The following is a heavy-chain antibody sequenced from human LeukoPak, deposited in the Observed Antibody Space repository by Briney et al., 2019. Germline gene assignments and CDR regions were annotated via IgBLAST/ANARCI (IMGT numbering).Heavy chain of an antibody. CDR2: IYPVDSDT. V-gene: IGHV5-51*01. J-gene: IGHJ4*02. CDR3: ARRIGYCSGGSCYSFYY. CDR1: GYRFTSYW. Sequence: GESLKISCKGSGYRFTSYWIGWVRQLPGKGLEWMGIIYPVDSDTRYSPSLQGQVTISADKSISTAYLQWSSLKASDTAMYYCARRIGYCSGGSCYSFYYWGQGKLVTVSS. D-gene: IGHD2-15*01.